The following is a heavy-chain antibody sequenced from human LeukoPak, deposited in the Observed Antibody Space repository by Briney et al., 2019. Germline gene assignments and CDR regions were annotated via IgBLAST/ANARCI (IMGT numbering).Heavy chain of an antibody. CDR3: AKSLHKGYQRYGMDV. V-gene: IGHV3-30*02. CDR2: IRYDGSNK. D-gene: IGHD2-2*01. J-gene: IGHJ6*02. CDR1: GFTYSSYG. Sequence: GGSLRLPCAASGFTYSSYGMHWVRQAPGKGLEWVAFIRYDGSNKYYADSVKGRFTISRDNSKNTLHLQMNSLRAEDTAVYYCAKSLHKGYQRYGMDVWGQGTTVTVSS.